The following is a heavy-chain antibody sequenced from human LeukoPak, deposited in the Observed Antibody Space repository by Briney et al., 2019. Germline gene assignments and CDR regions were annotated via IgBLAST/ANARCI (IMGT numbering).Heavy chain of an antibody. CDR1: GGSISSSSYY. CDR3: ARHGYDSWSGYFFDY. J-gene: IGHJ4*02. Sequence: SSETLSLTCTVSGGSISSSSYYWGWIRQPPGKGLEWIGNIFYNGDTYYSPSLESRVTISVDTSKNQFSLKLSSVTAADTAVYYCARHGYDSWSGYFFDYWGQGTLVTVSS. V-gene: IGHV4-39*01. D-gene: IGHD3-3*01. CDR2: IFYNGDT.